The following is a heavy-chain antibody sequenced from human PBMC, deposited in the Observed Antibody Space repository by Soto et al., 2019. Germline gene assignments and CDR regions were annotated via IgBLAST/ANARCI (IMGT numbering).Heavy chain of an antibody. CDR3: ARFTWHTYFDY. V-gene: IGHV4-59*08. CDR1: GGSISSYY. Sequence: SETLSLTCTVSGGSISSYYWSWIRQPPGKGLEWIGYIYYSGSTNYNPSLKGRVTISVDTSKNQFSLKLSSVTAADTAVYYCARFTWHTYFDYWGQGTLVTVSS. CDR2: IYYSGST. D-gene: IGHD2-21*01. J-gene: IGHJ4*02.